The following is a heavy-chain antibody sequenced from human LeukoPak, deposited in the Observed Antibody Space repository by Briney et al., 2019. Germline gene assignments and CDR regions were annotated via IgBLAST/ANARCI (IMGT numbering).Heavy chain of an antibody. CDR1: GGSISSYY. CDR2: IYYSGST. V-gene: IGHV4-59*08. D-gene: IGHD2-21*02. J-gene: IGHJ4*02. CDR3: ARLDGDGDYLDY. Sequence: SETLSLTCTVSGGSISSYYWSWIRQPPGKGLEWIGYIYYSGSTNYNPSLKSRVTISVDTSKNQFSLKLSSVTAADTAVYYCARLDGDGDYLDYWGQGTLVTVSS.